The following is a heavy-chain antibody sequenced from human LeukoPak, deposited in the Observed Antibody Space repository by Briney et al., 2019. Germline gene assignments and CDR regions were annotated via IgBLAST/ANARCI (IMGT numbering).Heavy chain of an antibody. V-gene: IGHV4-59*01. D-gene: IGHD3-9*01. CDR3: ARRARYFDWFDF. CDR1: GGSISSYY. J-gene: IGHJ4*02. CDR2: IYYSGST. Sequence: SETLSLTCTVSGGSISSYYWSWIRQPPGKGLEWIGYIYYSGSTNYNPFLMSRVIILADTSKNQFSLKLYSVTPADTAVYYCARRARYFDWFDFWGQGTLVTVSS.